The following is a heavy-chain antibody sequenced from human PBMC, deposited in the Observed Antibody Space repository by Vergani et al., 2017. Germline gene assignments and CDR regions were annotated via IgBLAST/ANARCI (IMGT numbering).Heavy chain of an antibody. J-gene: IGHJ6*03. CDR2: IYHTGTT. CDR1: GDSIRSGVYY. Sequence: QVQLQESGPGLVKPSQTLSLTCTVSGDSIRSGVYYWGWIRQDPGQGLECIGYIYHTGTTYYNPSLRGRINISVDTSKNQLSLKLTSVTAADTAVYFCARAGLPFYAFYMDVWGKGITGTVSS. V-gene: IGHV4-31*03. CDR3: ARAGLPFYAFYMDV. D-gene: IGHD2/OR15-2a*01.